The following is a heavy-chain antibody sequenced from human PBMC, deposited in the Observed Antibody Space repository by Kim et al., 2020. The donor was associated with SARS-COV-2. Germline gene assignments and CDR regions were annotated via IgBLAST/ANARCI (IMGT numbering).Heavy chain of an antibody. CDR2: IIPIFGTA. CDR3: ARETPTRYNWNDGDAFDI. CDR1: GGTFSSYA. V-gene: IGHV1-69*13. J-gene: IGHJ3*02. D-gene: IGHD1-20*01. Sequence: SVKVSCKAYGGTFSSYAISWVRQAPGQGLEWMGGIIPIFGTANYAQKFQGRVTITADESTSTAYMELSSLRSEDTAVYYCARETPTRYNWNDGDAFDIWGQGTMVTVSS.